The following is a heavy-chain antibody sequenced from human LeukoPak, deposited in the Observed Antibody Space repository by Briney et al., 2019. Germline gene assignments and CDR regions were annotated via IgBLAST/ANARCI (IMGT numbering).Heavy chain of an antibody. CDR1: GFTFSSYA. CDR2: ISGSGGST. J-gene: IGHJ4*02. V-gene: IGHV3-23*01. CDR3: AKHSSSWYNFPFDY. Sequence: PGGSLRLSCAASGFTFSSYAMSWVRQAPGKGLEWVSAISGSGGSTDYADSVKGRFTISRDNSKNTLYLQMNSLRAEDTAVYYCAKHSSSWYNFPFDYWGQGTLVTVSS. D-gene: IGHD6-13*01.